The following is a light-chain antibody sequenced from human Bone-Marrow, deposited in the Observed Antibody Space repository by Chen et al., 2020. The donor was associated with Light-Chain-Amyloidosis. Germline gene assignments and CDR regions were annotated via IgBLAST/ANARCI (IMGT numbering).Light chain of an antibody. V-gene: IGLV3-25*03. Sequence: SYQLTQPPSVSVSPALTARITCSGDDLPTKYAYWYQQKPGQAPVLVIHRDTERPSGISERFSGSSSGTTATLTISGGQAEDEADYHCQSADSSGTYEVIFGGGTKLTVL. CDR3: QSADSSGTYEVI. CDR2: RDT. J-gene: IGLJ2*01. CDR1: DLPTKY.